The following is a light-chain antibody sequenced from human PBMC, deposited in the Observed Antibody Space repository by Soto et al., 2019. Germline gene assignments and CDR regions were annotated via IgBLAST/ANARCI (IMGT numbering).Light chain of an antibody. V-gene: IGKV1-27*01. CDR2: AAS. CDR3: HKYNSAPLT. CDR1: QGISNY. J-gene: IGKJ4*01. Sequence: DIRMTQSPSSLSASVGDRVTITCRASQGISNYLAWYQHKPGKVPKLLIYAASTLQSGLPSRFSGSGSGIDLTLTISCLEPKEVATYYCHKYNSAPLTIGLGAMVEVK.